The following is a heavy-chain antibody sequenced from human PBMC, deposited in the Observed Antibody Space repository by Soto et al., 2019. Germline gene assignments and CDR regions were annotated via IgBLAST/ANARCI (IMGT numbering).Heavy chain of an antibody. CDR1: GGTFSSYT. CDR2: IIPILGIA. Sequence: ASVKVSCKASGGTFSSYTISWVRQAPGQGLEWMGRIIPILGIANYAQKFQGRVTITADKSTSTAYMELSSLRSEDTAVYYCAREYGYCTNGVCSRTYNWFDPWGQGTLVTVSS. J-gene: IGHJ5*02. V-gene: IGHV1-69*04. CDR3: AREYGYCTNGVCSRTYNWFDP. D-gene: IGHD2-8*01.